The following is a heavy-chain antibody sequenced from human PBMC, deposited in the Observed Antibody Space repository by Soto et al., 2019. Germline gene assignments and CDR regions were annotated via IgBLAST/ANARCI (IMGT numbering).Heavy chain of an antibody. Sequence: QVTLKESGPVLVKPTETLTLTCTVSGFSLSNGRRGVSWIRQPPGKALEWLANIFSNDEKRFNTALKSRLRTFRYTFKFLVVVIMTTMDPVDTATYYGTRTDDGGSCLTSARWFDAWAQGTLVTVSS. D-gene: IGHD1-1*01. CDR1: GFSLSNGRRG. CDR2: IFSNDEK. V-gene: IGHV2-26*01. J-gene: IGHJ5*02. CDR3: TRTDDGGSCLTSARWFDA.